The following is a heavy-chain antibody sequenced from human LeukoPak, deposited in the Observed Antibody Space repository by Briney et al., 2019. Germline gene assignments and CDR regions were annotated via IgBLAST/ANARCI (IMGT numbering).Heavy chain of an antibody. V-gene: IGHV3-21*01. J-gene: IGHJ6*03. CDR3: ARDGPKYDILTGPYYYMDV. CDR1: GFTFSSYS. D-gene: IGHD3-9*01. Sequence: GSLRLSCAASGFTFSSYSMNWVRQAPGKGLEWVSSISSSSSYIYYADSVKGRFTISRDNAKNSLYLQMNSLRAEDTAVYYCARDGPKYDILTGPYYYMDVWGKGTTVTISS. CDR2: ISSSSSYI.